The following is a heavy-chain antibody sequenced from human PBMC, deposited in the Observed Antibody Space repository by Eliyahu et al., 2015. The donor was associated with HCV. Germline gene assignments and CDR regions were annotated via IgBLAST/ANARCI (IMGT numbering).Heavy chain of an antibody. CDR1: GGSIXXSXYH. CDR2: IHDSATT. J-gene: IGHJ4*02. CDR3: ARHNPMAVPATMGQFDY. D-gene: IGHD6-19*01. V-gene: IGHV4-39*01. Sequence: QLQVQESGPGLVKPSETLSLTCTVSGGSIXXSXYHWGWIRQPPGKGLEWVGGIHDSATTYYNPSLQGRVTILVDTSQNQFSLKLNSVTAADTAVYYCARHNPMAVPATMGQFDYWGQGTLVTVSS.